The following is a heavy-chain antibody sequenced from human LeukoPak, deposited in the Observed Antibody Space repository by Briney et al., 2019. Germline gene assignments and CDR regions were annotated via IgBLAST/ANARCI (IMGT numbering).Heavy chain of an antibody. CDR2: TSSGKNT. Sequence: GGSLRLSCAASGFIFSSYSMSWVRQAPGKGLEWVSVTSSGKNTYYADSVKGRFTISKDNSKSTVYLQMNDLRVDDTAVYYCAKAASSSWPSYQYGMDVWGQGTTVTVSS. D-gene: IGHD6-13*01. CDR3: AKAASSSWPSYQYGMDV. V-gene: IGHV3-23*01. J-gene: IGHJ6*02. CDR1: GFIFSSYS.